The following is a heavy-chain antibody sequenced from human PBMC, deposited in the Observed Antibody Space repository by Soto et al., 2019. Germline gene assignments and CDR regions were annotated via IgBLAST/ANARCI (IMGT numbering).Heavy chain of an antibody. Sequence: PSETLSLTCTVSGGSISSYYWSWIRQPPGKGLEWIGYIYYSGSTNYNPSLKSRVTISVDTSKNQFSLKLSSVTAADTAVYYCARDYDSSGYYYQYWGQGTLVTVSS. CDR3: ARDYDSSGYYYQY. D-gene: IGHD3-22*01. CDR1: GGSISSYY. CDR2: IYYSGST. V-gene: IGHV4-59*01. J-gene: IGHJ4*02.